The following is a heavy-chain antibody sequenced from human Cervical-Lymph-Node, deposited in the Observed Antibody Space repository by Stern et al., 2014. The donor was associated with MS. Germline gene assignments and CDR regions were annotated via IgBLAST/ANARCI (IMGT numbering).Heavy chain of an antibody. V-gene: IGHV1-69*01. CDR1: GGTFSSYT. J-gene: IGHJ4*02. Sequence: QVQLGQSGAEVKKPGSSVKVSCNVSGGTFSSYTLNWVRQAPGQGLERMGGIIPIFATTNYPQRFQGKVTITADGSTSTTYLEVSSLTSEDTAVYYCAREGIPGAGGTFDNWGQGTLVIVSS. CDR2: IIPIFATT. CDR3: AREGIPGAGGTFDN. D-gene: IGHD1-26*01.